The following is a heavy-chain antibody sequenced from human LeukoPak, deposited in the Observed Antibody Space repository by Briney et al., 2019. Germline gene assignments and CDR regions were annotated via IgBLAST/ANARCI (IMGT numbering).Heavy chain of an antibody. V-gene: IGHV3-23*01. CDR1: GFTFSSYA. CDR3: WGYHYYGSGRDAFDI. D-gene: IGHD3-10*01. J-gene: IGHJ3*02. Sequence: GGSLRLSCAASGFTFSSYAMSWVRQAPGKGLEWVSAISGSGGSTYYADSVKGRFTISRDNSKNTLYLQMNSLRVEDTAVYYCWGYHYYGSGRDAFDIWGQGTMVTVSS. CDR2: ISGSGGST.